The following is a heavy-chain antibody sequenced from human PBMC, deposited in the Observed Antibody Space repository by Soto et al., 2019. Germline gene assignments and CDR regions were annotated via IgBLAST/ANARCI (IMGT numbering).Heavy chain of an antibody. J-gene: IGHJ6*03. CDR3: ARLVVYCSSTSCLGYYYYMDV. Sequence: SETLSLTCTVSGGSISSGGYYWSWIRQHPGKGLEWIGYIYYSGSTYYNPSLKSRVTISVDTSKNQFSLKLSSVTAADTAVYYCARLVVYCSSTSCLGYYYYMDVWGKGTTVTVSS. V-gene: IGHV4-31*03. CDR2: IYYSGST. D-gene: IGHD2-2*01. CDR1: GGSISSGGYY.